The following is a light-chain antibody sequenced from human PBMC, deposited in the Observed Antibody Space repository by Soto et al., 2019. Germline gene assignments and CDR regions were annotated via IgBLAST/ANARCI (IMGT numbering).Light chain of an antibody. J-gene: IGKJ3*01. CDR1: QSVSSD. CDR2: AAS. CDR3: QQYGGSPFT. V-gene: IGKV3-20*01. Sequence: EIVLTQSPGTLSLSPGERATLSCRASQSVSSDLAWYQQKPGQAPRLLIYAASSRATGIPDRFSGSGSGTDFTLTISRLEPEDFGVYYCQQYGGSPFTFGPGTKVDIK.